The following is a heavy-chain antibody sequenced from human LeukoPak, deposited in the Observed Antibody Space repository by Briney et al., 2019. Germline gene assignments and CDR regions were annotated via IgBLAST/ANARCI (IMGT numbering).Heavy chain of an antibody. CDR3: ARIKTDSSGYYRHFDY. Sequence: SETLSLTCTVSGYSISSGYYWGWIRQPPGKGLEWIGSIYHSGSTYYNPSLKSRVTISVDTSKNQFSLKLSSVTAADTAVYYCARIKTDSSGYYRHFDYWGQGTLITVSS. V-gene: IGHV4-38-2*02. CDR1: GYSISSGYY. D-gene: IGHD3-22*01. CDR2: IYHSGST. J-gene: IGHJ4*02.